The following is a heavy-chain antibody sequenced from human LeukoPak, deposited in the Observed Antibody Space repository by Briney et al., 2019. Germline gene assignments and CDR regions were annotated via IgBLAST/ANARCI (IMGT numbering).Heavy chain of an antibody. J-gene: IGHJ5*02. D-gene: IGHD1-26*01. Sequence: GGSLRRSCAASGFTFSSYWMSWVRQAPGKGLEWVAFIRYDGSNKYYADSVKGRFTISRDNSKNTLYLQMNSLRAEDTAVYYCAKKPSGGATIGDNWFDPWGQGTLVTVSS. V-gene: IGHV3-30*02. CDR2: IRYDGSNK. CDR1: GFTFSSYW. CDR3: AKKPSGGATIGDNWFDP.